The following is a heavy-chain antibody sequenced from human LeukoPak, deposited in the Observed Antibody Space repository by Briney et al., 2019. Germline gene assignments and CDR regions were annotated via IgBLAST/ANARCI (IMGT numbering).Heavy chain of an antibody. D-gene: IGHD4-17*01. CDR2: INHSGST. CDR1: GGSFSGYY. CDR3: ARAPTTVTTAWFDP. Sequence: SETLSLTCAVYGGSFSGYYWSWIRQPPGKGLEWIGEINHSGSTNYNPSLKSRVTISVDTSKNQFSLKLSSVTAADTAVYYCARAPTTVTTAWFDPWGQGTLVTVSS. J-gene: IGHJ5*02. V-gene: IGHV4-34*01.